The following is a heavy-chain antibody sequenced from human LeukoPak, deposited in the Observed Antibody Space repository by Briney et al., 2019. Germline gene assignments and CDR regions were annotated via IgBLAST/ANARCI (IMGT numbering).Heavy chain of an antibody. CDR1: GLIFSNYG. CDR3: ARVAYDFWSGYSPYYMDV. CDR2: ISSSSSTI. V-gene: IGHV3-48*01. J-gene: IGHJ6*03. D-gene: IGHD3-3*01. Sequence: PGGSLRLSCAASGLIFSNYGMHWVRQAPGKGLEWVSYISSSSSTIYYADPVKGRFTISRDNAKNSLYLQMNSLRAEDTAVYYCARVAYDFWSGYSPYYMDVWGKGTTVTVSS.